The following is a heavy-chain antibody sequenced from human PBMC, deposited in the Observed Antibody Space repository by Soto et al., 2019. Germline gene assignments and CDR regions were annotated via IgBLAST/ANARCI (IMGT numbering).Heavy chain of an antibody. CDR1: GFTFSSYG. Sequence: PGGSLRLSCAASGFTFSSYGMHWVRQAPGKGLEWVVVISYDGRNKYYADAVKGRFTISRDNSKNTLYLQMSSLRAEDTAVYYCVKDGSSGWPYFYDMDVWGQGTTVTVSS. CDR2: ISYDGRNK. CDR3: VKDGSSGWPYFYDMDV. J-gene: IGHJ6*02. D-gene: IGHD6-19*01. V-gene: IGHV3-30*18.